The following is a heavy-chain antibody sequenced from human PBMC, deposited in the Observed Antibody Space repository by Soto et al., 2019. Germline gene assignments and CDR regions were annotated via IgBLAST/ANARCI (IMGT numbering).Heavy chain of an antibody. CDR2: ISNDGNDE. CDR3: AKDIHSGGYCGRADY. Sequence: QVQLVESGGGVVQPGRSLRLSCAASGFVFSNYGMHWVRQAPGKGLEWVAVISNDGNDEYYIDSVKGRFTISRDNSKNTLYLHMNTLNTEDTALSYCAKDIHSGGYCGRADYWGQGTLVTVSS. CDR1: GFVFSNYG. V-gene: IGHV3-30*18. J-gene: IGHJ4*02. D-gene: IGHD1-26*01.